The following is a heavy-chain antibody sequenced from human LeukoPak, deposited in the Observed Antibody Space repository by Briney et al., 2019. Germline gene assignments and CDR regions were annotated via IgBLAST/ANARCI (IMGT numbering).Heavy chain of an antibody. CDR3: PRHQHYGDYDNIDF. Sequence: SESLYLTCIVSGGSVSGDYPSWIRQTPERGREWLGFVFASGITNYNPFFKIRATLSADMSRNQFYFSFQSVSAANRPGFFCPRHQHYGDYDNIDFWGQGTLVTVSS. CDR1: GGSVSGDY. D-gene: IGHD4-17*01. J-gene: IGHJ4*02. CDR2: VFASGIT. V-gene: IGHV4-59*08.